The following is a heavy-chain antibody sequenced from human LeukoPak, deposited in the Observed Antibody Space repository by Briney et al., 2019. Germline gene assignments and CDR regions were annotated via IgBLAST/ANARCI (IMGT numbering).Heavy chain of an antibody. J-gene: IGHJ3*02. CDR2: IYTSGST. CDR1: GGSISSGSYY. Sequence: SETLSLTCTVSGGSISSGSYYWSWIRQPAGKGLEWIGRIYTSGSTNYNPSLKSRVTISVDTSKNQFSLKLSSVTAADTAVYYCARLTYPDAFDIWGQGTMVTVSS. D-gene: IGHD2-2*01. V-gene: IGHV4-61*02. CDR3: ARLTYPDAFDI.